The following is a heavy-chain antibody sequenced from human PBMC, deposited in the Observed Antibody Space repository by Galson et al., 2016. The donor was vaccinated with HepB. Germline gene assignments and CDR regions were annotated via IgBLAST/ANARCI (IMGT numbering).Heavy chain of an antibody. CDR2: IYSGGST. D-gene: IGHD6-19*01. Sequence: SLRLSCAVSGFIVSNNYMIWVRQAPGKGLEWVSLIYSGGSTSYADSVKGRFTISRDGSQNTLYLQMNSLRAEDTAVYYCAGRHSQWPHWGQGTLVTVSS. CDR1: GFIVSNNY. J-gene: IGHJ4*02. V-gene: IGHV3-53*01. CDR3: AGRHSQWPH.